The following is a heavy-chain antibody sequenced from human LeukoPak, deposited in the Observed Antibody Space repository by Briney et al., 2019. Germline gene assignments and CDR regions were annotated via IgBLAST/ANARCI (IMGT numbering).Heavy chain of an antibody. Sequence: SETLSLTCTVSGGSISSYYWSWIRQPPGKGLEWVGYIYYSGSTNYNPSLKSRVTISVDTSKNQFSLKLSSVTAADTAVYYCARDHGWGAAFGELLPEDYYGMDVWGQGTPVTVSS. V-gene: IGHV4-59*12. CDR2: IYYSGST. CDR3: ARDHGWGAAFGELLPEDYYGMDV. CDR1: GGSISSYY. D-gene: IGHD3-10*01. J-gene: IGHJ6*02.